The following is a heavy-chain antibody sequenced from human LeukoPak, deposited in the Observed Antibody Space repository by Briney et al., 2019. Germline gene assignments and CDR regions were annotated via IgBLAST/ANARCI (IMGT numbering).Heavy chain of an antibody. Sequence: PGGSLRLSCAASGFTFSSYAMHWVRQAPGKGLGWVAVISYDGSNKSYADSVKGRFTMSRDNSKNTLYLQMNSLRDEDTAVYYCAREPQYSSSSGFDYWGQGTLVTVSS. J-gene: IGHJ4*02. CDR3: AREPQYSSSSGFDY. CDR2: ISYDGSNK. CDR1: GFTFSSYA. D-gene: IGHD6-6*01. V-gene: IGHV3-30-3*01.